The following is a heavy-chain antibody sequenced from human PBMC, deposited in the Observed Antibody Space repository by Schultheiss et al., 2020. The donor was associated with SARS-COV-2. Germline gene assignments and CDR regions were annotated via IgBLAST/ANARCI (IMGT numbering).Heavy chain of an antibody. V-gene: IGHV3-7*01. J-gene: IGHJ4*02. D-gene: IGHD1-26*01. CDR2: IKQDGTVK. Sequence: GGSLRLSCAASGFNLRNYWMDWVRQAPGKGLQWVANIKQDGTVKHYVDSVRGRFTISRDNAKNSLYLQMNSLRDEDTAVYYCARDPIRGSPDYFDYWGQGTLVTVSS. CDR3: ARDPIRGSPDYFDY. CDR1: GFNLRNYW.